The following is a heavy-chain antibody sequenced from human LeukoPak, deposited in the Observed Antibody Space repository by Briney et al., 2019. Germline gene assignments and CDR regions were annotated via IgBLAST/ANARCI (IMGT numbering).Heavy chain of an antibody. V-gene: IGHV3-30*02. J-gene: IGHJ4*02. CDR2: ILYDGNNK. CDR3: AKDRFDY. CDR1: GFTFSNYG. Sequence: GGSLRLSCAASGFTFSNYGMHWVRQAPGKGLEWVTVILYDGNNKYYADSMKGRFTISRDNSKNTLYLQMNSLRAEDTAVYYCAKDRFDYWGQGTLVTVSS.